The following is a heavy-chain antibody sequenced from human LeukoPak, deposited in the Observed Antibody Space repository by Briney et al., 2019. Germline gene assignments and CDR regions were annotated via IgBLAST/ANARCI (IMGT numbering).Heavy chain of an antibody. Sequence: GRSLRLSCAASGFTFSSYAIHWVRQAPGKGLEWVAVISYDGSNKYYADSVKGRFTISRDNSKNTLYLQMNSLRAEDTAVYYCARGPAYFDYWGQGTLVTVSS. V-gene: IGHV3-30-3*01. J-gene: IGHJ4*02. CDR3: ARGPAYFDY. CDR1: GFTFSSYA. CDR2: ISYDGSNK.